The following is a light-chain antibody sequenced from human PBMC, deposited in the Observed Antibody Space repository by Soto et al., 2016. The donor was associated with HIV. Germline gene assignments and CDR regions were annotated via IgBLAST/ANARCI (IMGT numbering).Light chain of an antibody. CDR3: QQANSFPRT. V-gene: IGKV1-8*01. CDR2: GAS. CDR1: QVISSY. J-gene: IGKJ2*01. Sequence: AIRMTQSPSSFSASTGDTVTITCRTTQVISSYLAWYQQKPGKAPKLLIYGASSLQSGVTLRFSGSGSGTDFTLTITSLQPEDFATYYCQQANSFPRTFGQGTKLEIK.